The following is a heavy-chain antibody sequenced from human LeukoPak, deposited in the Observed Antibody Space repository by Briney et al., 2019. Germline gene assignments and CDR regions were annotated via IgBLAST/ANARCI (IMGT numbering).Heavy chain of an antibody. CDR2: INSDGSST. V-gene: IGHV3-74*01. J-gene: IGHJ4*02. Sequence: GGSLRLSCTASGFTFSTHSMHWVRHAPGKGPVWVSSINSDGSSTRYADSVTGRFTISRDNAKNTVYLQVNSLRAEDTAVYYCAKVLGGLWPGIDYWGQGTVVTVSS. CDR1: GFTFSTHS. D-gene: IGHD2-15*01. CDR3: AKVLGGLWPGIDY.